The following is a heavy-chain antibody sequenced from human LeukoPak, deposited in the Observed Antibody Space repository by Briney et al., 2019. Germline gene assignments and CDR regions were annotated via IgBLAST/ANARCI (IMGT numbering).Heavy chain of an antibody. Sequence: PGGSLRLSCAASGFTFSSYGMHWVRQAPGKGLEWVAVIWYDGSNKYYADSVKGRFTISRDNSKNTLYLQMNSLSAGDTAVYYCAKDLSGYYSSFDYWGQGTLVTVSS. V-gene: IGHV3-33*06. CDR1: GFTFSSYG. CDR2: IWYDGSNK. J-gene: IGHJ4*02. D-gene: IGHD3-22*01. CDR3: AKDLSGYYSSFDY.